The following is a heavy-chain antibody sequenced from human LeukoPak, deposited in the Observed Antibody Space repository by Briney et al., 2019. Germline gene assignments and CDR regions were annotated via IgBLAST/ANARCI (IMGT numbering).Heavy chain of an antibody. CDR3: ARGNYYSMDV. J-gene: IGHJ6*02. CDR2: INTDGSST. V-gene: IGHV3-74*01. CDR1: KFTFSNYW. Sequence: GGSLRLSCAGSKFTFSNYWMHWVRQPPGKGLVWVSRINTDGSSTSYADSVKGRYTISRDNAKNTLYLQMNSLRAEDTAVYYCARGNYYSMDVWGQGTTVTVSS.